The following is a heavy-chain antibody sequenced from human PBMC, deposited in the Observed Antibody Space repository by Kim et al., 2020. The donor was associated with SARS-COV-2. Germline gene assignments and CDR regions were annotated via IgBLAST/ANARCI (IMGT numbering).Heavy chain of an antibody. CDR2: IYYSGST. D-gene: IGHD2-2*01. J-gene: IGHJ4*02. Sequence: SETLSLTCTVSGGSINNYYWSWIRQPPGKGLEWIGYIYYSGSTNYNASLKSRITISVDTSKNEFSLKLSSVTAADTAVYYCARHSSNSWTYFDFWGQGTLVTVSS. CDR1: GGSINNYY. V-gene: IGHV4-59*08. CDR3: ARHSSNSWTYFDF.